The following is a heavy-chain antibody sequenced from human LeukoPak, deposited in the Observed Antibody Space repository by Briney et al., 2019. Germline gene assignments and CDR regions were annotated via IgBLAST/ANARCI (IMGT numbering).Heavy chain of an antibody. CDR3: ARVPYTSGWYYFDY. CDR1: GASISRYY. V-gene: IGHV4-59*01. CDR2: IYYSGST. Sequence: PSETLSLTCSVSGASISRYYWSWIRQPPGKGLEWIAYIYYSGSTDYNPSLKSRVTISVDTSKNRFSLKLSSVTAADTAVYYCARVPYTSGWYYFDYWGQGTLVTVSS. J-gene: IGHJ4*02. D-gene: IGHD6-19*01.